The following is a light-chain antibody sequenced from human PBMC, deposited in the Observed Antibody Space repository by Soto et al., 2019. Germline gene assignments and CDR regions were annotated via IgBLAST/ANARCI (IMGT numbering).Light chain of an antibody. CDR2: AAS. CDR1: QSISNY. Sequence: DIQMTQSPSSLSASVGDRVTITCRASQSISNYLNWYQQKPAKAPKLLIYAASSMQSGVPSRFSGSGSETDFTLTISSLQPDDSATYYCQQSFSPLWTFGQGTKVEV. J-gene: IGKJ1*01. CDR3: QQSFSPLWT. V-gene: IGKV1-39*01.